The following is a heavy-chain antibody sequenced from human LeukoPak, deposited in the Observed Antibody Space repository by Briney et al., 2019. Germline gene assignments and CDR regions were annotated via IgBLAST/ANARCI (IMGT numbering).Heavy chain of an antibody. CDR1: GFTVSSNY. V-gene: IGHV3-66*01. Sequence: GGSLRLSCAASGFTVSSNYMSWVRQAPGKGLEWVSVIYSGGSTYYADSVKGRFTISRDNSKNTLYLQMNSLRAEDTAVYYCAKDMAGYSSGRGDYWGQGTLVTVSS. J-gene: IGHJ4*02. CDR3: AKDMAGYSSGRGDY. D-gene: IGHD6-19*01. CDR2: IYSGGST.